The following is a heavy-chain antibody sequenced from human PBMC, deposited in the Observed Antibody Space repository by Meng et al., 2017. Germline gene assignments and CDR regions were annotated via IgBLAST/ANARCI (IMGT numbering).Heavy chain of an antibody. D-gene: IGHD3-10*01. Sequence: SVKVSCKASGGTFSSYAISWLRQAPGQGLEWMGGIIPIFGTAIYAQKFQGRVTITTDESTSTAYMELSSLRSEDTAVYYCARVRRNYGSGSYGEYYFDYWGQGTLVTVSS. J-gene: IGHJ4*02. CDR1: GGTFSSYA. CDR2: IIPIFGTA. CDR3: ARVRRNYGSGSYGEYYFDY. V-gene: IGHV1-69*05.